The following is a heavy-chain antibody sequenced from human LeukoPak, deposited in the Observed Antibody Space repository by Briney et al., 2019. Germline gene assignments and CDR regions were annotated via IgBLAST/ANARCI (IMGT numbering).Heavy chain of an antibody. V-gene: IGHV2-5*01. CDR3: AHRRSGMGSIFFDS. D-gene: IGHD5-24*01. CDR2: INSNDDK. Sequence: SGPTLVNPTQTLTLTCTFSGFSLSTSGVGVVWIRQPPGKGLEWLALINSNDDKRYRPSQKSRLTITKDTSKNQVILTMTNMDPVDTATYYCAHRRSGMGSIFFDSWGQGTPVSVSS. J-gene: IGHJ4*02. CDR1: GFSLSTSGVG.